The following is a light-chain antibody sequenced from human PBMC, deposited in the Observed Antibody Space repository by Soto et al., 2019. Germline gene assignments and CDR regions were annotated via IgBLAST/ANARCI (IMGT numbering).Light chain of an antibody. J-gene: IGKJ1*01. CDR2: DAS. Sequence: DIQVTQSPPTLSASVGYRGTITCRASQTISTWMAWYQQKPGKAPKLLVYDASTLQSGVASRFSGSGSGTEFTLIISSLQPEDFATYYCQQYNSYSRTFGQGTKVDIK. CDR3: QQYNSYSRT. V-gene: IGKV1-5*01. CDR1: QTISTW.